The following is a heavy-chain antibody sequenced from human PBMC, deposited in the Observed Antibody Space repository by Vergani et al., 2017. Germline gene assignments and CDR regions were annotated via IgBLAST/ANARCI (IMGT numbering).Heavy chain of an antibody. V-gene: IGHV1-69*01. Sequence: QVQLVQSGAEVKKPGSSVKVSCKASGGTFSSYAISWVRQAPGQGLEWMGGIIPIFGTANYAQKFQGRVTITADESTGTAYMEPSSLRSEDTAVYYCARGRTTAPGGVFYYYYMDVWGKGTTVTVSS. D-gene: IGHD2-8*01. J-gene: IGHJ6*03. CDR3: ARGRTTAPGGVFYYYYMDV. CDR2: IIPIFGTA. CDR1: GGTFSSYA.